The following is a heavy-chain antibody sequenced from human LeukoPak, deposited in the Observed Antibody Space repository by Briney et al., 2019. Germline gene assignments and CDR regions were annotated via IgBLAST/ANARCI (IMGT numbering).Heavy chain of an antibody. CDR2: VYANGIT. CDR3: ARRVYYDTSGYHPTAGFFDL. CDR1: GGSSFNYY. J-gene: IGHJ2*01. Sequence: PSETLSLTCTVSGGSSFNYYWHWIRQSPGKGLEWVGYVYANGITAYNPSLRSRGSMSIDTSRSQFSLRLTSVTAADTATYYCARRVYYDTSGYHPTAGFFDLWGRGTLVSVSS. D-gene: IGHD3-22*01. V-gene: IGHV4-4*08.